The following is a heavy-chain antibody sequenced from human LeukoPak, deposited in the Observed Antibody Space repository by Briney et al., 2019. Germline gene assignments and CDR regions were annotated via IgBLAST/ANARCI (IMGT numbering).Heavy chain of an antibody. Sequence: PGGSLRLSCAATGFTFSSYSMNWVRQAPGKGLEWVSSISSSSSYIYYADSVKGRFTISRDNAKNSLYLQMNSLRAEDTAVYYCARGMRGDWFDPWGQGTLVTVSS. CDR2: ISSSSSYI. D-gene: IGHD3-16*01. J-gene: IGHJ5*02. CDR3: ARGMRGDWFDP. CDR1: GFTFSSYS. V-gene: IGHV3-21*01.